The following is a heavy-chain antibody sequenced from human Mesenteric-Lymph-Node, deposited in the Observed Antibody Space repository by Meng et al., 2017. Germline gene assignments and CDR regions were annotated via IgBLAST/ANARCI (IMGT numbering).Heavy chain of an antibody. CDR3: ARDGQQLLGGTDAFDI. Sequence: SETLSLTCTVSGSSINNNNCYWAWIRQPPGKGLEWIGIIYYTGTTHYNPSLKSRVTISVDTSKNQFSLRLSSVTAADTAVYYCARDGQQLLGGTDAFDIWGQGTMVTVSS. V-gene: IGHV4-39*07. D-gene: IGHD6-13*01. CDR1: GSSINNNNCY. J-gene: IGHJ3*02. CDR2: IYYTGTT.